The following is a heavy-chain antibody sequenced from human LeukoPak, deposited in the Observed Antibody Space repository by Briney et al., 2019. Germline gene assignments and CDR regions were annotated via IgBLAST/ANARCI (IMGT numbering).Heavy chain of an antibody. V-gene: IGHV3-23*01. CDR3: AKDTWSNSGWTHAFDI. Sequence: GGSMRLSCAASGFTFSDYAMNWVRQAPGKGLEWVSGLKSDGSGISYADSVKGRFTISRDNSKNTVFLQMNGLRAEDTGVYYCAKDTWSNSGWTHAFDIWGQGTMVTVSS. CDR1: GFTFSDYA. CDR2: LKSDGSGI. J-gene: IGHJ3*02. D-gene: IGHD6-19*01.